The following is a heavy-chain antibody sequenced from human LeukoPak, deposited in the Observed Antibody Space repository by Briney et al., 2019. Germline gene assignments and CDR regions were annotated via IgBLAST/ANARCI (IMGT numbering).Heavy chain of an antibody. CDR1: GYSFTSYW. CDR2: IYPGDSDT. V-gene: IGHV5-51*01. CDR3: ARLAYCGGDCYRTTRGYFQH. J-gene: IGHJ1*01. D-gene: IGHD2-21*02. Sequence: GESLKISCKGSGYSFTSYWIGWVRQMPGKGLEWMGIIYPGDSDTRYGPSFQGQVTISADKSISTAYLQWSSLKASDTAMYYCARLAYCGGDCYRTTRGYFQHWGQGTLVTVSS.